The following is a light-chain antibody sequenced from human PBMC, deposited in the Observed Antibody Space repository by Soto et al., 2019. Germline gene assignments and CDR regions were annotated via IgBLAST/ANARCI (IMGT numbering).Light chain of an antibody. J-gene: IGKJ4*01. Sequence: DVQMTQSPSSLSASIGDRVTISCRASQDISSSLNWYQHKSGKAPKLLIYAASGLHSGVPSRFSGSGSGTDFTLTINSLQPEDFATYYCQQSYSTPLTFGGGTKVDIK. CDR2: AAS. V-gene: IGKV1-39*01. CDR3: QQSYSTPLT. CDR1: QDISSS.